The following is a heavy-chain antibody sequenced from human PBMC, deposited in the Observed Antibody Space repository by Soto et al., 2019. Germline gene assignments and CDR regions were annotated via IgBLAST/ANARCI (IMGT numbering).Heavy chain of an antibody. J-gene: IGHJ5*02. CDR2: IYSSGSS. CDR1: GGSIRGHY. CDR3: ARDSQVWFDP. Sequence: SETLSLTCTVSGGSIRGHYWSWIRQPAGKGLEWIGRIYSSGSSDYNPSLKSRVTLSVDTSKSQISLKMRSVTAADTAVYYCARDSQVWFDPWDQGTLVTVSS. V-gene: IGHV4-4*07.